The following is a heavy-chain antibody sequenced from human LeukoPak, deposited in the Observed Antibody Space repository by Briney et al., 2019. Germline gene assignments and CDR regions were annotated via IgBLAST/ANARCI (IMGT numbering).Heavy chain of an antibody. Sequence: PGGSLRLSCAASGFTFSSCWMSWVRQAPGKGLEWVAHIKQDGSEKYYVDSVKGRFTISRDNARNSLYLQMNSLRVEDSAVYYCARDGLRCSSPNCYFDYWGQGTPVTVSS. D-gene: IGHD2-2*01. V-gene: IGHV3-7*04. CDR1: GFTFSSCW. CDR2: IKQDGSEK. J-gene: IGHJ4*02. CDR3: ARDGLRCSSPNCYFDY.